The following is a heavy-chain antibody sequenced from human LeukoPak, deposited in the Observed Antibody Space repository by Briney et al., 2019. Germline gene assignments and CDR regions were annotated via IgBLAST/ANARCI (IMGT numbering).Heavy chain of an antibody. CDR1: GFTVSSNY. V-gene: IGHV3-53*01. Sequence: GGSLRLSCGASGFTVSSNYMAWVRQAPGKGREWVSVIYSGGTIYYADSVKGRFTISRDNSKNTLYLQMNSLRAEDTAVYYCAREGSYDGSTMWYFDYWGQGTLVTVSS. J-gene: IGHJ4*02. D-gene: IGHD3-22*01. CDR3: AREGSYDGSTMWYFDY. CDR2: IYSGGTI.